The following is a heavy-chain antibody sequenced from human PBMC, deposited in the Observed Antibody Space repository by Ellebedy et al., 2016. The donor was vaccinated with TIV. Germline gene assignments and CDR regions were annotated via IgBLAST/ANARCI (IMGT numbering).Heavy chain of an antibody. CDR2: ISAYNGNT. Sequence: ASVKVSXXASGYTFTNYGISWVRQAPGQGLEWMGWISAYNGNTNYAQKLQGRVTMTTDTSTSTAYMELRSLRSDDAAVYYCARDRYSSIQGGLINYWGQGTLVTVSS. CDR3: ARDRYSSIQGGLINY. J-gene: IGHJ4*02. CDR1: GYTFTNYG. V-gene: IGHV1-18*01. D-gene: IGHD6-13*01.